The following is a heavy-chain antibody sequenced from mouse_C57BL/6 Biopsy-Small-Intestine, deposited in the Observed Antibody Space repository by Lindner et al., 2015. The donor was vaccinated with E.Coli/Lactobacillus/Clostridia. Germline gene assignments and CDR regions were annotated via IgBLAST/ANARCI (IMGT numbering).Heavy chain of an antibody. J-gene: IGHJ3*01. Sequence: VQLQESGAELMKPGASVKLSCKATGYTFTGYWIEWVKQRPGHGLEWIGEILPGGGSTNYNEKFKGKATFTADTFSNTAYMQLSSLTTEDSAIYYCAVIYGYDVAWFAYWGQGTLVTVSA. D-gene: IGHD2-2*01. CDR2: ILPGGGST. CDR1: GYTFTGYW. CDR3: AVIYGYDVAWFAY. V-gene: IGHV1-9*01.